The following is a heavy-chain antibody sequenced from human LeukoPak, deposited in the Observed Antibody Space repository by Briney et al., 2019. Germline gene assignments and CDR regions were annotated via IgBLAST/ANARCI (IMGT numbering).Heavy chain of an antibody. CDR1: GYTFTSYD. CDR2: INPNSGGT. V-gene: IGHV1-2*04. CDR3: ARGGREGDLRGYYYYGMDV. J-gene: IGHJ6*02. Sequence: GASVKVSCKASGYTFTSYDINWVRQATGQGLEWMGWINPNSGGTNYAQKFQGWVTMTRDTSISTAYMELSRLRSDDTAVYYCARGGREGDLRGYYYYGMDVWGQGTTVTVSS. D-gene: IGHD2-21*01.